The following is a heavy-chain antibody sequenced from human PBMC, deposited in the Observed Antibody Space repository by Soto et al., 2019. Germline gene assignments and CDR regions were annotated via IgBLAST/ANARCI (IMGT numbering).Heavy chain of an antibody. V-gene: IGHV1-69*01. Sequence: QVQLVQSGAEVKKPGSSVKVSCKASGGTFSSYAISWVRQAPGQGLEWMGGIIPIFGTANYAQKFQGRVTITADESTSTAYMERSSLRSEDTAVYYCARDRGDSSSSADYYYYYGMDVWGQGTTVTVSS. CDR1: GGTFSSYA. J-gene: IGHJ6*02. D-gene: IGHD6-6*01. CDR2: IIPIFGTA. CDR3: ARDRGDSSSSADYYYYYGMDV.